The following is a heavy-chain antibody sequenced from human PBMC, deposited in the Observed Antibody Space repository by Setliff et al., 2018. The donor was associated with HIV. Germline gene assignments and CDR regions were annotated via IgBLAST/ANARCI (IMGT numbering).Heavy chain of an antibody. J-gene: IGHJ4*02. Sequence: GGSLRLSCAASGFTFSSYSMNWVRQAPGKGLEWVSSISSSSSYIYYADSVKGRFTISRDNAKNSLYLQMNSLRAEDPAVYYCARGGVIHQFDYWGNYFDYWGQGTLVTVSS. CDR2: ISSSSSYI. V-gene: IGHV3-21*01. D-gene: IGHD3-10*01. CDR1: GFTFSSYS. CDR3: ARGGVIHQFDYWGNYFDY.